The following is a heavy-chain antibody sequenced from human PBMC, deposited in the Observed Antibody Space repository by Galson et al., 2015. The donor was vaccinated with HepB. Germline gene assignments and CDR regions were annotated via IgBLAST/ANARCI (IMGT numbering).Heavy chain of an antibody. J-gene: IGHJ3*02. V-gene: IGHV1-69*13. CDR3: AKEATASSWRVDTFDI. CDR2: IIPIFGTA. Sequence: SVKVSCKASGGSFSSYVISWVRQAPGQGLEWMGGIIPIFGTANYAQKSQGRVTITADDSTNTAYMELSSLKSEDTAMYYCAKEATASSWRVDTFDIWGQGTMVTVSS. CDR1: GGSFSSYV. D-gene: IGHD1-26*01.